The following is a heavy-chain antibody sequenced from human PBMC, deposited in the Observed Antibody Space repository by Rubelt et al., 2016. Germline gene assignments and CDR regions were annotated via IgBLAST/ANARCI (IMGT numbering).Heavy chain of an antibody. Sequence: QVQLQQWGAGLLKPSETLSLTCAVYGGSFSGYYWSWIRQPPGKGLEWIGEINHSGSTHYNPSLKSRVTISVETSKNQFSLKLSSVTAADTAVYYCARGGRYYGSGSYQRHNWFDPWGQGTLVTVSS. CDR2: INHSGST. V-gene: IGHV4-34*01. D-gene: IGHD3-10*01. CDR3: ARGGRYYGSGSYQRHNWFDP. J-gene: IGHJ5*02. CDR1: GGSFSGYY.